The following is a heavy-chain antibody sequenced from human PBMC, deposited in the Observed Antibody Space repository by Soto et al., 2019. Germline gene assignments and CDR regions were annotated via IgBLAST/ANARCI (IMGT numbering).Heavy chain of an antibody. CDR2: TIPMFGTT. Sequence: QVQLVQSGAEVKKPESSVRVSCKASGGTFNSYAITWVRQAPGQGLEWMGGTIPMFGTTNYAEKFQGRVTMSPDESTNTAYMELSSLRSEDTAVYYCTRCGIRYHSIGYYLGIDGMDVWGQGTTVIVSS. V-gene: IGHV1-69*05. CDR3: TRCGIRYHSIGYYLGIDGMDV. CDR1: GGTFNSYA. D-gene: IGHD3-22*01. J-gene: IGHJ6*02.